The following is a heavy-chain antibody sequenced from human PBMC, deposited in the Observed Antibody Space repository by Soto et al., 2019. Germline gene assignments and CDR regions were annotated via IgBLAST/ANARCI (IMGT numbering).Heavy chain of an antibody. CDR1: GGSFSGYC. CDR3: ARGRKYYDFWSGYSHPRYYFNY. D-gene: IGHD3-3*01. Sequence: PSETLSLTCAVYGGSFSGYCWSWIRQPPGKGLEWIGEINHSGRTNYNPSLNSRVTISVDTSKSRFSLKLSSVTAADTAVYYCARGRKYYDFWSGYSHPRYYFNYWGQGTLVTVSS. CDR2: INHSGRT. J-gene: IGHJ4*02. V-gene: IGHV4-34*01.